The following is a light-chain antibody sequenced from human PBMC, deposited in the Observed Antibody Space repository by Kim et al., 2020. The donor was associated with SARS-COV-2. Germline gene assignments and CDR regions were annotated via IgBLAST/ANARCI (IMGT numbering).Light chain of an antibody. CDR1: SSDVGCYNY. CDR3: CSYVGSWV. CDR2: DVS. V-gene: IGLV2-11*01. J-gene: IGLJ3*02. Sequence: QSALTQPRSVSGSPGQSVTISCTGTSSDVGCYNYVSWYQQHPGKAPKLMIYDVSKRPSGVPDRFSGSKSGNTASLTISGLQAEDEADYYCCSYVGSWVFGGGTQLTVL.